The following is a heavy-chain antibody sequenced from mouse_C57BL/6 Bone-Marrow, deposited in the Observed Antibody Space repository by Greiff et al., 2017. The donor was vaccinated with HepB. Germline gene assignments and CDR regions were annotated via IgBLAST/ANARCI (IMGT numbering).Heavy chain of an antibody. CDR3: ARQRGYYGNYDWFAY. Sequence: DVQLVESGGDLVKPGGSLKLSCAASGFTFSSYGMSWVRQTPDKRLEWVATISSGGSYTYYPDSVKGRFTISRDNAKNTLYLQMSSLKSEDTAMYYCARQRGYYGNYDWFAYWGQGTLVTVSA. D-gene: IGHD2-1*01. CDR2: ISSGGSYT. V-gene: IGHV5-6*01. J-gene: IGHJ3*01. CDR1: GFTFSSYG.